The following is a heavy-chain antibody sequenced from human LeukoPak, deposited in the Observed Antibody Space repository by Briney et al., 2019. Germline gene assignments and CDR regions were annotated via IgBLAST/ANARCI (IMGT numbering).Heavy chain of an antibody. V-gene: IGHV1-46*01. CDR3: ARARGYCSGGSCYSYWFDP. D-gene: IGHD2-15*01. Sequence: ASVKVSCKASGYTFTSYYMHWERQAPGQGLEWMGIINPSGGSTSYAQKFQGRVTMTRDTSTSTVYMELSSLRSEDTAVYYCARARGYCSGGSCYSYWFDPWGQGTLVTVSS. J-gene: IGHJ5*02. CDR2: INPSGGST. CDR1: GYTFTSYY.